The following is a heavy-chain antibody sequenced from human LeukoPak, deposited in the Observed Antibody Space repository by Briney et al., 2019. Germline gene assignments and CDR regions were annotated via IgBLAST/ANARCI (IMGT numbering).Heavy chain of an antibody. J-gene: IGHJ3*02. CDR3: ATKYQLPVDAFDI. CDR1: GYTFTSYG. D-gene: IGHD2-2*01. V-gene: IGHV1-18*01. Sequence: ASVKVSCTASGYTFTSYGISWVRQAPGQGLEWMGWISAYNGNTNYAQKLQGRVTMTTDTSTSTAYMELRSLRSDDTAVYYCATKYQLPVDAFDIWGQGTMVTVSS. CDR2: ISAYNGNT.